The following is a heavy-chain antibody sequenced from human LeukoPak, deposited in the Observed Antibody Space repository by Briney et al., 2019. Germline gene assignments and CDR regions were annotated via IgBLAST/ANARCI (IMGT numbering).Heavy chain of an antibody. D-gene: IGHD6-19*01. CDR2: IDHSGST. CDR3: ARATPGFSSGWFNNWFDP. Sequence: SETPSLTCAVYGGSFSGYYWSWIRQPPGKGLEWIGEIDHSGSTNYNPSLKSRVTISLDASQNQFSLKLSSVAAADTAVYYCARATPGFSSGWFNNWFDPWGQGTLVTVSS. V-gene: IGHV4-34*01. CDR1: GGSFSGYY. J-gene: IGHJ5*02.